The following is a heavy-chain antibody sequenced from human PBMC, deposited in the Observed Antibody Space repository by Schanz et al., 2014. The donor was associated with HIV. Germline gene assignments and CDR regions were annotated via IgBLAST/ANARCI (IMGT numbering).Heavy chain of an antibody. CDR2: IVPIFGTA. J-gene: IGHJ4*02. CDR1: GGTFRTYA. CDR3: ARGAAEMATMTPWRY. Sequence: QVQLVQSGAEVKKPGSSVKVSCKTLGGTFRTYAVSWVRQAPGQGLEWMGGIVPIFGTANYAQKFQGRVTIIADESTSTAYMELSSLRSADTAVYFCARGAAEMATMTPWRYWGQGTLVTVSS. D-gene: IGHD5-12*01. V-gene: IGHV1-69*01.